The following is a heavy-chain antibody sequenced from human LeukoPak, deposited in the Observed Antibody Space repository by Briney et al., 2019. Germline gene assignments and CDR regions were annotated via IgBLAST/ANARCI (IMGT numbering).Heavy chain of an antibody. CDR2: INHSGST. D-gene: IGHD5-24*01. CDR3: ARGDGRDGYKGRLDY. V-gene: IGHV4-34*01. CDR1: GGSFSGYY. J-gene: IGHJ4*02. Sequence: SETLSLTCAVYGGSFSGYYWSWIRQPPGKGLEWIGEINHSGSTDYNPSLKSRLTISVDTSKNQFSLKMSSVTAADTTVYYCARGDGRDGYKGRLDYWGQGTLVTVSS.